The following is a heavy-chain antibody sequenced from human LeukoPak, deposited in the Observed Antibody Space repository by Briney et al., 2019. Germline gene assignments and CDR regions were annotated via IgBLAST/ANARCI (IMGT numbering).Heavy chain of an antibody. CDR1: GYTFTSYD. V-gene: IGHV1-8*01. CDR3: ARVSGRRRFLAYMDV. Sequence: ASVKVSCKASGYTFTSYDINWVRQATGQGLEWMGWMNPNSGDTGYAQKFQGRVTMTRNTSISTAYMELSSLRSEDTAVYYCARVSGRRRFLAYMDVWGKGTTVTVSS. CDR2: MNPNSGDT. D-gene: IGHD3-3*01. J-gene: IGHJ6*03.